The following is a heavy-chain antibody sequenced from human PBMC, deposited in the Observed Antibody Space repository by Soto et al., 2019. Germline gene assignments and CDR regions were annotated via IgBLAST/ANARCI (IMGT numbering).Heavy chain of an antibody. CDR1: GGSINGYY. J-gene: IGHJ4*02. Sequence: QVQLQESGPGLVKPSETLSLTCTVSGGSINGYYWSWIRQPPGKGLEWIGYISYSGSTNYNPSLNSRVTISVDTSKNQCSLKLSSVTAADTAVYYCARDWGGGTFDYWGQGTLVTVSS. CDR3: ARDWGGGTFDY. V-gene: IGHV4-59*01. D-gene: IGHD3-16*01. CDR2: ISYSGST.